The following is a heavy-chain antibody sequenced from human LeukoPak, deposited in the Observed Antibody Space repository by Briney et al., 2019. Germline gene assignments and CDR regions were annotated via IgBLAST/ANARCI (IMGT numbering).Heavy chain of an antibody. Sequence: TSETLSLTCTVSGGSISSYYWSWIRQPAGKGLEWIGRIYTSGSTNYNPSLKGRLTLSVDTSKNQFSLKLNSVAAADTAVYYCARGLVGSGLTYYFDYWGQGTLVTVSS. CDR2: IYTSGST. J-gene: IGHJ4*02. D-gene: IGHD6-19*01. CDR1: GGSISSYY. CDR3: ARGLVGSGLTYYFDY. V-gene: IGHV4-4*07.